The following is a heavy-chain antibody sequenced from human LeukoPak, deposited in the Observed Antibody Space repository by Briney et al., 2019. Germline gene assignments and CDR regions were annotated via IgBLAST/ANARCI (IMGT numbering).Heavy chain of an antibody. CDR2: LKGDGSEA. Sequence: PGGSLRLSCLASGFTVRSHSIHSGRQAPGEGLGLVSRLKGDGSEASYADSVKGRFNISRDSVTNKLYLQMSRLRAEDKAAYYCARDGFTDPVTAYLDYRGPGTPVTVSS. J-gene: IGHJ4*02. D-gene: IGHD2-21*02. V-gene: IGHV3-74*01. CDR1: GFTVRSHS. CDR3: ARDGFTDPVTAYLDY.